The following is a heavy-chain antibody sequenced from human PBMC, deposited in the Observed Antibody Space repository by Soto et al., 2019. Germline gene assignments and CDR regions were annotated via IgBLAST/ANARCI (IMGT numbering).Heavy chain of an antibody. J-gene: IGHJ4*02. CDR3: AKAGYLWFGELPLWGGGYFDY. CDR1: GFTFSSYA. D-gene: IGHD3-10*01. Sequence: EVQLLESGGGLVQPGGSLRLSCAASGFTFSSYAMSWVRQAPGKGLEWVSAISGSGGSTYYADSVKGRFTISRDNSKNTLYLQMNSLRAEDTALYYSAKAGYLWFGELPLWGGGYFDYWGQGTLVTVSS. CDR2: ISGSGGST. V-gene: IGHV3-23*01.